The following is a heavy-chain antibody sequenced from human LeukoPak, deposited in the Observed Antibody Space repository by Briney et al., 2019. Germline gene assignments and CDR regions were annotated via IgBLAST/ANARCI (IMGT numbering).Heavy chain of an antibody. CDR3: ARGRTGSNAFDV. CDR2: ISVDGSNT. J-gene: IGHJ3*01. D-gene: IGHD2-15*01. CDR1: GFTFSSHW. Sequence: GGSLRLSCAASGFTFSSHWMHWVRQAPGKGLVWVPRISVDGSNTRYADSVKGRFTISRDNAKKTLYLQMNSLRAEDMAVYYCARGRTGSNAFDVWGQGTMFTVSS. V-gene: IGHV3-74*01.